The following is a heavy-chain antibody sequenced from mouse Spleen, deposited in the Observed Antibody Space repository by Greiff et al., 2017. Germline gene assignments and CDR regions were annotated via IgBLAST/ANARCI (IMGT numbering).Heavy chain of an antibody. V-gene: IGHV2-2*02. D-gene: IGHD2-3*01. CDR2: IWSGGST. CDR3: ARSDGYYVSYAMDY. CDR1: GFSLTSYG. Sequence: VQLQQSGPGLVQPSQSLSITCTVSGFSLTSYGVHWVRQSPGKGLEWLGVIWSGGSTDYNAAFISRLSISKDNSKSQVFFKMNSLQANDTAIYYCARSDGYYVSYAMDYWGQGTSVTVSS. J-gene: IGHJ4*01.